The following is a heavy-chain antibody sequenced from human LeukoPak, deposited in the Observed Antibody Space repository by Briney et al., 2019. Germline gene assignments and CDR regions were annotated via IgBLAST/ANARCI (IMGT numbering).Heavy chain of an antibody. V-gene: IGHV3-33*01. CDR2: IWYDGSNK. CDR1: GFTFSSYG. Sequence: GRSLRLSCAASGFTFSSYGMHWVRQAPGKGLEWVAVIWYDGSNKYYADSVKGRFTISRDNSENTLYLQMNSLRAEDTAVYYCARDREQTTVTTGGFDPWGQGTLVTVSS. J-gene: IGHJ5*02. D-gene: IGHD4-17*01. CDR3: ARDREQTTVTTGGFDP.